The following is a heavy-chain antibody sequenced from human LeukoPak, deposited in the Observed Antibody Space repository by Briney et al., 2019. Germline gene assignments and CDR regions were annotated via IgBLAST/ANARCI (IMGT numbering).Heavy chain of an antibody. Sequence: ASVKVSCKASGYTFTSYYMHWVRQAPGQGLEWMGIINPSGGSTSYAQKFQGRVTMTRDTSTSTVYMELSSLRSEGTAVYYCASEGPASSTVTTRDYWGQGTLVTVSS. V-gene: IGHV1-46*01. D-gene: IGHD4-11*01. CDR1: GYTFTSYY. CDR2: INPSGGST. J-gene: IGHJ4*02. CDR3: ASEGPASSTVTTRDY.